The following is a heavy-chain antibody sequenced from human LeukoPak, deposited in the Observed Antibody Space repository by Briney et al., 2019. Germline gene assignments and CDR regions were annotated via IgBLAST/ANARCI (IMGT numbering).Heavy chain of an antibody. Sequence: GGSLRLSCAASGLSFSSFAMSWVRQGPARGLEWVSSIRSNGETFYADSVQGRFTLSTDTSRNTVYFQLNNLRVEDTAIYYCARASWVSSADAVRWGQGTLVTVSS. J-gene: IGHJ4*02. D-gene: IGHD3-16*01. V-gene: IGHV3-23*01. CDR1: GLSFSSFA. CDR2: IRSNGET. CDR3: ARASWVSSADAVR.